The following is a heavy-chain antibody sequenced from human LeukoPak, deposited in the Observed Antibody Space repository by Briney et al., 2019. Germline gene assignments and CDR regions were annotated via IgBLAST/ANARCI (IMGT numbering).Heavy chain of an antibody. CDR2: FDPEDGET. Sequence: ASVKVSCKVSGYTLTELSMHWVRQAPGKGLEWMGGFDPEDGETIYAQKFQGRVTMTEDTSTDTAYMELSSLRSEDTAVYYCATSIMITFGGVIVPVSPLHYWGQGTLVTVSS. V-gene: IGHV1-24*01. D-gene: IGHD3-16*02. CDR3: ATSIMITFGGVIVPVSPLHY. J-gene: IGHJ4*02. CDR1: GYTLTELS.